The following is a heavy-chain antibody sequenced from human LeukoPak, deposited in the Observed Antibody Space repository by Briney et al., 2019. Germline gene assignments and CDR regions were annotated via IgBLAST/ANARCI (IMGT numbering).Heavy chain of an antibody. CDR2: INPNSVGT. J-gene: IGHJ6*03. Sequence: ASVKVSCKASGYTFTGYYMHWVRQAPGQGLEWMGWINPNSVGTNYAQKFQGRVTITRNTSISTAYMELSSLRSEDTAVYYCAKTTVVRGVKYYYYYMDVWGKGTTVTVSS. CDR1: GYTFTGYY. D-gene: IGHD3-10*01. CDR3: AKTTVVRGVKYYYYYMDV. V-gene: IGHV1-2*02.